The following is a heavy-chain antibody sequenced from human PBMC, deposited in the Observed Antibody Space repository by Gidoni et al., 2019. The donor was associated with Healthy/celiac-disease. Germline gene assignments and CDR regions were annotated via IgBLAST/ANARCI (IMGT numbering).Heavy chain of an antibody. CDR3: AKCRIQLWSPFCYYMDV. CDR1: GFTFGSYA. J-gene: IGHJ6*03. CDR2: ISGSGGST. V-gene: IGHV3-23*01. Sequence: EVQLLESGGGLVQPGGSLRLSCAASGFTFGSYAMGWGLQAPGKGLEWVSAISGSGGSTYDADSVKGRFTISRDNSKNTLYLQMNSLRAEDTAVYYCAKCRIQLWSPFCYYMDVWGKGTTVTVSS. D-gene: IGHD5-18*01.